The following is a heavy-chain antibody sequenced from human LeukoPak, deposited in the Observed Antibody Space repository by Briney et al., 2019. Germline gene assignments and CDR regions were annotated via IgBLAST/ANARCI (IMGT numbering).Heavy chain of an antibody. V-gene: IGHV3-53*01. CDR2: IYSGGST. CDR1: GFTFSSYE. Sequence: GGSLRLSCAASGFTFSSYEMNWVRQAPGKGLEWVSVIYSGGSTYYADSVKGRFTISRDNSKNTLYLQMNSLRAEDTAVYYCARSYDSSGPIDYWGQGTLVTVSS. CDR3: ARSYDSSGPIDY. D-gene: IGHD3-22*01. J-gene: IGHJ4*02.